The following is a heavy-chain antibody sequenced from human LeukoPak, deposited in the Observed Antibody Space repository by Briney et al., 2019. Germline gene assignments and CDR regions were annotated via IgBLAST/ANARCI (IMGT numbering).Heavy chain of an antibody. Sequence: GASVKVSCKVSGYTLTELSMHWVRQAPGKGLEWMGGFDPEDGETIYALKFQGRVTMTEDTSTDTAYMELSSLRSEDTAVYYCATDHPSTVTPNWYYWGQGTLVTVSS. V-gene: IGHV1-24*01. CDR2: FDPEDGET. D-gene: IGHD4-17*01. CDR1: GYTLTELS. CDR3: ATDHPSTVTPNWYY. J-gene: IGHJ4*02.